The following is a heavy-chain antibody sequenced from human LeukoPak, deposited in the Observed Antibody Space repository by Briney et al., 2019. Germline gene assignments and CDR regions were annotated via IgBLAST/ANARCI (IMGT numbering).Heavy chain of an antibody. CDR2: INPNSGGT. CDR1: GYTFTGYY. V-gene: IGHV1-2*02. J-gene: IGHJ4*02. D-gene: IGHD1-26*01. Sequence: ASVKVSCKASGYTFTGYYMHWVRQAPGQGLEWMGWINPNSGGTNYAQKFQGRVTMTRDTSISTAYMELSRLRSDDTAVYYCARDRETGATSFDYWGQGTLVTVSS. CDR3: ARDRETGATSFDY.